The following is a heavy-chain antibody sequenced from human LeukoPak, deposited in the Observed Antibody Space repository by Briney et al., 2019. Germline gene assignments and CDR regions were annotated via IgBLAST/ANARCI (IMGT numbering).Heavy chain of an antibody. CDR1: GGSISSSSYY. Sequence: SETLSLTCTVSGGSISSSSYYWGWIRQPPGKGLEWIGSIYYSGSTYYNPSLKSRVTISVDTSKNQFSLKLSSVTAADTAVYYCAREGSSGYYSGVDYWGQGTLVTVSS. V-gene: IGHV4-39*01. J-gene: IGHJ4*02. CDR3: AREGSSGYYSGVDY. CDR2: IYYSGST. D-gene: IGHD3-22*01.